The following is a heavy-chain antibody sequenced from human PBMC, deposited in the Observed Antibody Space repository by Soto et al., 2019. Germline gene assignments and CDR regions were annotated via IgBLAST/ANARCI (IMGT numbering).Heavy chain of an antibody. V-gene: IGHV1-8*01. Sequence: QVQLVQSGAEVKKPGASVKVSCKASGYAFRSYDINWVRQATGQGLEWMGWMNPNSGDTGYVEKFQGRVTMTRDTSITTAYMELSSLRSEDTAVYYCARSLGGVKVNFDSWGQGTLVTVSS. CDR3: ARSLGGVKVNFDS. CDR1: GYAFRSYD. J-gene: IGHJ4*02. D-gene: IGHD2-8*02. CDR2: MNPNSGDT.